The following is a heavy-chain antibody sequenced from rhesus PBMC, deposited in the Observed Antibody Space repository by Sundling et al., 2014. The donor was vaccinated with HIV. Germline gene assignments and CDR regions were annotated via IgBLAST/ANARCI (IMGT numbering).Heavy chain of an antibody. D-gene: IGHD2-33*01. CDR1: GFTFGSYV. V-gene: IGHV1-198*02. CDR3: ALGARVYCGETGCSSGLDS. CDR2: IIPLAGIT. Sequence: QVQVVQSGAEVKKPGASVKVSCKASGFTFGSYVINWVRQAPGQGFEWMGVIIPLAGITNYAEKFQGRVTITADTSTDTTYMGLSSLRSDDTAVYYCALGARVYCGETGCSSGLDSWGQGVVVIVSS. J-gene: IGHJ6*01.